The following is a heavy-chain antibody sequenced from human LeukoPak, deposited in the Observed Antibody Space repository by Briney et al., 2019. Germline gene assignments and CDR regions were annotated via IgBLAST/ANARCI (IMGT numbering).Heavy chain of an antibody. Sequence: SETLSLTCAVSGGSFSGYYWSWIRQPPGKGLEWIGEINHSGSTNYNPSLKSRVTISVDTSKNQFSLKLSSVTAADTAVYYCARAVERGYYMDVWGKGTTVTVSS. V-gene: IGHV4-34*01. J-gene: IGHJ6*03. CDR1: GGSFSGYY. CDR2: INHSGST. D-gene: IGHD5-24*01. CDR3: ARAVERGYYMDV.